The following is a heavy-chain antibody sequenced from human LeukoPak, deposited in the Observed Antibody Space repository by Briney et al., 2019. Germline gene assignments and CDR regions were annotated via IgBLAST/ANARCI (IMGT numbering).Heavy chain of an antibody. V-gene: IGHV4-59*01. CDR3: ARAFTSWSFDY. J-gene: IGHJ4*02. D-gene: IGHD3-16*01. CDR2: MYNSAST. CDR1: GVSISSYY. Sequence: PSETLSLTCSASGVSISSYYWSWIRQPPGKGLEWIGYMYNSASTNYNPSLKSRVTISVDTSKNQFSLRLSSVTAADTAVYYCARAFTSWSFDYWGQGTLVTVSS.